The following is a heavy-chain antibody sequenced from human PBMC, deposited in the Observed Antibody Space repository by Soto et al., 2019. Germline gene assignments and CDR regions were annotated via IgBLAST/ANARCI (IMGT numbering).Heavy chain of an antibody. D-gene: IGHD5-18*01. CDR3: ARGGRGYSYGYDQNFDY. J-gene: IGHJ4*02. CDR2: IYYSGST. CDR1: GGSISSGCYY. Sequence: SETLSLTCTVSGGSISSGCYYWSWIRQHPGKGLEWIGYIYYSGSTYYNPSLKSRVTISVDTSKNQFSLKLSSVTAADTAVYYCARGGRGYSYGYDQNFDYWGQGTLVTVSS. V-gene: IGHV4-31*03.